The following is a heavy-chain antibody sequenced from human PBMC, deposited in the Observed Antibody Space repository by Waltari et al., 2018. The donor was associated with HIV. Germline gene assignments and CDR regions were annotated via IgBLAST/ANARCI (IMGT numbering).Heavy chain of an antibody. CDR2: IRGYKGNT. J-gene: IGHJ6*02. CDR3: ARDRSPHSYYYGSGADAHYYYGLDV. D-gene: IGHD3-10*01. CDR1: GYIFSTYG. Sequence: QVLLVQSGGEVKKAGASVMVPCKASGYIFSTYGISWVRQAPGPGLGWLGWIRGYKGNTDYPQRVQNRVTITKDERTSTTYIEQRSLRSDVPAVYYCARDRSPHSYYYGSGADAHYYYGLDVWGQGTTVTVSS. V-gene: IGHV1-18*01.